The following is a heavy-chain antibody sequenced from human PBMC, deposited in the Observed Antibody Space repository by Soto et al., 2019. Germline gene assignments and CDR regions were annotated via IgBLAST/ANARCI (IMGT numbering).Heavy chain of an antibody. D-gene: IGHD2-15*01. J-gene: IGHJ6*03. Sequence: VASVKVSCKASGYTFTSYDINWVRQATGQGLEWMGWMNPNSGNTGYAQKFQGRVTMTRNTSISTAYMELSSLRSEDTAVYYCARGQRSDYYYYYMDVWGKGTTVTVSS. CDR2: MNPNSGNT. CDR1: GYTFTSYD. CDR3: ARGQRSDYYYYYMDV. V-gene: IGHV1-8*01.